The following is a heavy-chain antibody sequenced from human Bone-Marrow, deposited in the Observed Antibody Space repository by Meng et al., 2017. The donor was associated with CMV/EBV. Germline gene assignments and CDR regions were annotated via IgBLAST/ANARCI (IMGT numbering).Heavy chain of an antibody. CDR3: ATMTTSYTRLDY. CDR1: GGSISSYY. Sequence: SETLSLTCTVSGGSISSYYWSWIRQPPGKGLEWIGYIYYSGSTNYNPSLKSRVTISVDTSKNQFSLKLSSVTAADTAVYYCATMTTSYTRLDYWGQGTLVTVSS. V-gene: IGHV4-59*01. CDR2: IYYSGST. D-gene: IGHD4-17*01. J-gene: IGHJ4*02.